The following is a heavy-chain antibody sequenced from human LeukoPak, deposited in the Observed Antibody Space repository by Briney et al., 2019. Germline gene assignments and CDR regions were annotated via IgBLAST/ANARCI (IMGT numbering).Heavy chain of an antibody. CDR1: GFTFSGYA. CDR2: ISGSGGST. Sequence: GGSLRLSCAASGFTFSGYAMSWVRQAPGKGLEWVSAISGSGGSTYYADSVKGRFTISRDNSKNTLYLQMNSLRAEDTAVYYCAKDSSSLYYYYYGMDVWGQGTTVTVSS. V-gene: IGHV3-23*01. CDR3: AKDSSSLYYYYYGMDV. J-gene: IGHJ6*02. D-gene: IGHD6-13*01.